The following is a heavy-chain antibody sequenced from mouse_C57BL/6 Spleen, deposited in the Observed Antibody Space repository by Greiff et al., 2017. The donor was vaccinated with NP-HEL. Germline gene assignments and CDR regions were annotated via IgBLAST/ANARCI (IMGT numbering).Heavy chain of an antibody. V-gene: IGHV1-82*01. CDR3: APYDYDRFDY. CDR2: IYPGDGDT. D-gene: IGHD2-4*01. J-gene: IGHJ2*01. Sequence: VQLQQSGPELVKPGASVKISCKASGYAFSSSWMNWVKQRPGKGLEWIGRIYPGDGDTNYNGKFKGKATLTADKSSSTAYMKLSSLTSEDSAVYVCAPYDYDRFDYWGQGTTLTVSS. CDR1: GYAFSSSW.